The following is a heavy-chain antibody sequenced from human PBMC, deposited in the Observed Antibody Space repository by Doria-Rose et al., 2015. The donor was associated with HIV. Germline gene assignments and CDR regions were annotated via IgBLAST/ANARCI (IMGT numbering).Heavy chain of an antibody. CDR2: IFSDDER. CDR3: ARIKSSRWYHKYYFDF. CDR1: GVSLSSPGMG. D-gene: IGHD6-13*01. V-gene: IGHV2-26*01. J-gene: IGHJ4*02. Sequence: QITLKESGPVLVKPTETLTLTCTVSGVSLSSPGMGVSWIRQPPGKALEWLAHIFSDDERSYKTSLQSRLTITRGTSKSQVVLIMTDMDPVDTATYYCARIKSSRWYHKYYFDFWGQGTLVIVSA.